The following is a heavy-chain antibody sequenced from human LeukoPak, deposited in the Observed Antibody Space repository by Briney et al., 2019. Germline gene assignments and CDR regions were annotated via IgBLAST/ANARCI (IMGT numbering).Heavy chain of an antibody. V-gene: IGHV4-59*01. D-gene: IGHD4-11*01. CDR1: GGSISSYY. Sequence: SETLSLTCTVSGGSISSYYWSWIRQPPGKGLEWIGYIYYSGSTNYNPSLKSRVTISVDTSKNQFSLKLSSVTAADTAVYYCAREWQYQFDSWGQGSLVTVSS. CDR2: IYYSGST. J-gene: IGHJ4*02. CDR3: AREWQYQFDS.